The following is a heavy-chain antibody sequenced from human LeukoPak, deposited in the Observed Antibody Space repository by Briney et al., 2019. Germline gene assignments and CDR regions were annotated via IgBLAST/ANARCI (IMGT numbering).Heavy chain of an antibody. CDR2: ISSGSSYI. CDR1: GFTFSSYS. CDR3: ARIWFGELRVGMDV. Sequence: GGSLRLSCAASGFTFSSYSMNWVRQAPGKGLEWVSSISSGSSYIYYADSVKGRFTISRDNAKNSLYLQMNSLGAEDTAVYYCARIWFGELRVGMDVWGKGTTVTVSS. D-gene: IGHD3-10*01. J-gene: IGHJ6*04. V-gene: IGHV3-21*01.